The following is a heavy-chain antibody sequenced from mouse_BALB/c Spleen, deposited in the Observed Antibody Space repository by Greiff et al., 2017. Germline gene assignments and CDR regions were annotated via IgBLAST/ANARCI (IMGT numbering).Heavy chain of an antibody. CDR2: IDPANGNT. D-gene: IGHD1-1*01. CDR3: ARDYYGSSYDAMDY. CDR1: GFNIKDTY. V-gene: IGHV14-3*02. J-gene: IGHJ4*01. Sequence: SGAELVKPGASVKLSCTASGFNIKDTYMHWVKQRPEQGLEWIGRIDPANGNTKYDPKFQGKATITADTSSNTAYLQLSSLTSEDTAVYYCARDYYGSSYDAMDYWGQGTSVTVSS.